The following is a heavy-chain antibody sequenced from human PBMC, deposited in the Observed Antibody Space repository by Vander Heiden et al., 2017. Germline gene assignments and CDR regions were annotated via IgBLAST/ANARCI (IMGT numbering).Heavy chain of an antibody. D-gene: IGHD5-12*01. V-gene: IGHV1-46*03. CDR3: AIGGYDWRGLDY. CDR1: GYTFPSYY. J-gene: IGHJ4*02. Sequence: QVQLVQSGAEVKKPGASVKVSCKASGYTFPSYYMHWVRQAPGQGLEWMGIINPSGGSTSYAQKFQGRVTMTRDTSTSTVYMELSSLRSEDTAVYYCAIGGYDWRGLDYWGQGTLVTVSS. CDR2: INPSGGST.